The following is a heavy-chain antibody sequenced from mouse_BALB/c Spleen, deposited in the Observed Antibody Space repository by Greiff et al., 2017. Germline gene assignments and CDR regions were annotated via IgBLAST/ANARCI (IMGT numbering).Heavy chain of an antibody. CDR1: GFNIKDTY. V-gene: IGHV14-3*02. D-gene: IGHD1-1*01. CDR3: ARNYGSSLFAY. J-gene: IGHJ3*01. CDR2: IDPANGNT. Sequence: VQLQQSGAELVKPGASVKLSCTASGFNIKDTYMHWVKQRPEQGLEWIGRIDPANGNTKYDPKFQGKATITADTSSNTAYLQLSSLTSEDTAVYYCARNYGSSLFAYWGQGTLVTVSA.